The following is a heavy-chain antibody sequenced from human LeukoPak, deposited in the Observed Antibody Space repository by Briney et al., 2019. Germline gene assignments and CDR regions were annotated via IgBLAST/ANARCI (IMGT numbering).Heavy chain of an antibody. CDR2: ISTSGSTT. CDR1: GFTFSRYT. J-gene: IGHJ4*02. Sequence: RGCLRLSCAASGFTFSRYTVNWVRQAPGKGMGWVSYISTSGSTTDYADSVKGRFTISRDNAKNSLYLQMNSLRDEDTAVYYCARDSSAGRFPFDYWGQGTLVTVSS. CDR3: ARDSSAGRFPFDY. V-gene: IGHV3-48*02. D-gene: IGHD6-13*01.